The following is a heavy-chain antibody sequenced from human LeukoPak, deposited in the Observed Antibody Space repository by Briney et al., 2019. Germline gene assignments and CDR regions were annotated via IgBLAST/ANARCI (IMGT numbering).Heavy chain of an antibody. Sequence: PSQTLSLTCTVSGGSISSGGYYWSWIRQPPGKGLEWIGEINHSGSTNYNPSLKSRVTISVDTSKNQFSLKLSSVTAADTAVYYCARERPLPGYYFDYWGQGTLVTVSS. V-gene: IGHV4-30-2*01. J-gene: IGHJ4*02. CDR1: GGSISSGGYY. CDR2: INHSGST. CDR3: ARERPLPGYYFDY.